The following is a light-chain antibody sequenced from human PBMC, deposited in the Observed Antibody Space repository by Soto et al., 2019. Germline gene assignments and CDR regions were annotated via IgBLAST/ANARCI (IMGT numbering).Light chain of an antibody. CDR1: QSVSSNY. Sequence: EIVLTQSPGTLSLSPGERATLSCRASQSVSSNYLAWYQQKPGQAPRLLIYGASSRATGIPDRFSGSGSMTDFTLTISRLGPEDFAVYYCQQYGSSPATFGQGTKVDIK. J-gene: IGKJ1*01. CDR2: GAS. CDR3: QQYGSSPAT. V-gene: IGKV3-20*01.